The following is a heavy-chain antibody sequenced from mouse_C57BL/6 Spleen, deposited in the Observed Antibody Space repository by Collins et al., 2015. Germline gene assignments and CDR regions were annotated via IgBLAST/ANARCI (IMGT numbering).Heavy chain of an antibody. CDR1: GFSLTSYD. Sequence: QVQLKESGPGLVAPSQSLSITCTVSGFSLTSYDISWIRQPPGKGLEWLGVIWTGGGTNYNSAFMSRLSISKDNSKSQVFLKMNSLQTDDTAIYYCVREGGRYGYDGAMDYWGQGTSVTVSS. CDR3: VREGGRYGYDGAMDY. V-gene: IGHV2-9-2*01. D-gene: IGHD2-2*01. J-gene: IGHJ4*01. CDR2: IWTGGGT.